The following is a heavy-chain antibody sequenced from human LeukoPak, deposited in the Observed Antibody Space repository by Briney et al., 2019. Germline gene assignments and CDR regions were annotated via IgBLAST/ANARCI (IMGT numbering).Heavy chain of an antibody. Sequence: GGSLRLSCAASGFGLSSYAMSWGRQAPGRGLEWVSAISGSGANTYYADSVKGRFTISRDNSKNTLYLQMNSLRAEDTAVYYCANYCISSSCSPRYGMDVWGQGATVTVSS. J-gene: IGHJ6*02. CDR3: ANYCISSSCSPRYGMDV. V-gene: IGHV3-23*01. CDR1: GFGLSSYA. CDR2: ISGSGANT. D-gene: IGHD2-2*01.